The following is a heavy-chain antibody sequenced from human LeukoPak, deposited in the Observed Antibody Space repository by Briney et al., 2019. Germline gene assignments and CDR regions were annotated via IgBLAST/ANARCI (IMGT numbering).Heavy chain of an antibody. CDR2: ISGTGGST. Sequence: GGSQRLSCAASGFTFSNYAMSWVRQAPGKGLEWVAGISGTGGSTHYADSVKGRFTTSRDNSKNTLYLQINSLRAEDTAVYYCAKRGGYSYGFDYWGQGTLVTVSS. CDR1: GFTFSNYA. D-gene: IGHD5-18*01. CDR3: AKRGGYSYGFDY. J-gene: IGHJ4*02. V-gene: IGHV3-23*01.